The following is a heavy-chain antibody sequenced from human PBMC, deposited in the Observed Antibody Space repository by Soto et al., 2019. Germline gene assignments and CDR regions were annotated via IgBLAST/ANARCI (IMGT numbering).Heavy chain of an antibody. CDR2: IYYSGST. V-gene: IGHV4-59*01. Sequence: LSLTCTVSGGPLRGYYWSWIRQPPGKGLEWIGYIYYSGSTNYNSSLKSRVTISIDTSKNQFSLKLTSVTAADTAVYYCARDPGSGYDFWSGYWFDPWGQGTLVTVSS. CDR3: ARDPGSGYDFWSGYWFDP. CDR1: GGPLRGYY. J-gene: IGHJ5*02. D-gene: IGHD3-3*01.